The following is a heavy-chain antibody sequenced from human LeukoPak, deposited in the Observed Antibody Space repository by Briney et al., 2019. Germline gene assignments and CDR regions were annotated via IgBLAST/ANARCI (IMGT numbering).Heavy chain of an antibody. D-gene: IGHD6-13*01. V-gene: IGHV4-4*07. J-gene: IGHJ4*02. Sequence: PSGTLSLTCTVSGDSISGYYWSWIRQPAGKGLEWIGRIYSSGSTNYNPSLKSRVTMSVDTSKNQFSLKLSSVTVADTAVYYCARHKYSSSWSFDYWGQGTLVTVSS. CDR3: ARHKYSSSWSFDY. CDR1: GDSISGYY. CDR2: IYSSGST.